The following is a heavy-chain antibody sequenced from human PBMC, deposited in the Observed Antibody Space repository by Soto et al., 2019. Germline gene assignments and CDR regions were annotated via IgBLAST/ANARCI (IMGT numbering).Heavy chain of an antibody. CDR2: ISPDGGRT. CDR3: ARGANLYNYGPESAFDI. V-gene: IGHV1-46*01. D-gene: IGHD5-18*01. J-gene: IGHJ3*02. CDR1: GYTFTTYY. Sequence: ASVKVSCKASGYTFTTYYMHWVRQAPGQGLEWMGIISPDGGRTSYAQKFQGRVTMTRDTSTSTAHMELSRLRSDDTAVYYCARGANLYNYGPESAFDIWGQGTMVTVSS.